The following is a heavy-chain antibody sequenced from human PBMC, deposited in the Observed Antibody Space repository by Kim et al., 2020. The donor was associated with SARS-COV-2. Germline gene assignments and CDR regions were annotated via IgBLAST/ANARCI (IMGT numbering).Heavy chain of an antibody. CDR3: LKSRGWNGGNSCDY. J-gene: IGHJ4*02. CDR2: ITGSGDRT. D-gene: IGHD3-16*01. CDR1: GFIFSDYA. Sequence: GGSLRLSCAASGFIFSDYAMRWVRQAPGKGLEWVSGITGSGDRTDFADSVKGRFTISRDNSKNTLYLQMNSLRAEDTALYFCLKSRGWNGGNSCDYWGQG. V-gene: IGHV3-23*01.